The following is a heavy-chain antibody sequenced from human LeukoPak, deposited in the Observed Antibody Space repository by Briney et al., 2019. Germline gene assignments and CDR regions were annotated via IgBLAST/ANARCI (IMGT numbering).Heavy chain of an antibody. D-gene: IGHD6-6*01. V-gene: IGHV1-8*03. CDR2: MNPNSGNT. J-gene: IGHJ4*02. CDR1: GYTFTSYD. Sequence: ASVKVSCKAPGYTFTSYDINWVRQATGQGLEWMGWMNPNSGNTGYAQKFQGRVTITRNTSISTAYMELSSLRSEDTAVYYCARRRRAARPASFDYWGQGTLVTVSS. CDR3: ARRRRAARPASFDY.